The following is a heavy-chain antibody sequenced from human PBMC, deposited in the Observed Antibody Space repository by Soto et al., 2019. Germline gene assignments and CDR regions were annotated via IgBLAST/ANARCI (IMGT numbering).Heavy chain of an antibody. D-gene: IGHD3-3*01. CDR3: TTDPLYFDYDFWSGWYYFDY. CDR1: GFTFSNAW. CDR2: VKSKTDGETI. Sequence: PGGSLRLSCAASGFTFSNAWLSWVRQDPGGGGERGGRVKSKTDGETIDYAAPVKGRFTISRDESKNTLYLQMNSLKTEDTAVYYCTTDPLYFDYDFWSGWYYFDYWVQGTLVTVSS. J-gene: IGHJ4*02. V-gene: IGHV3-15*01.